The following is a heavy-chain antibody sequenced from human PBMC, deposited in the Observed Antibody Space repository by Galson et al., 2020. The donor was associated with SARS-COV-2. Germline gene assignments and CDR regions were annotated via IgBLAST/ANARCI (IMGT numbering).Heavy chain of an antibody. CDR2: VNPISGGT. CDR3: GRGPLFYYGSGSYSDY. V-gene: IGHV1-2*02. J-gene: IGHJ4*02. CDR1: GYRFTDFY. Sequence: ASVKVSCKASGYRFTDFYIHWVRQAPGQGLEWMGWVNPISGGTNYAQKFQGRVTMTRDTSITTAYMDLSRLTSDDTAVYYCGRGPLFYYGSGSYSDYWGQGTLVTVSS. D-gene: IGHD3-10*01.